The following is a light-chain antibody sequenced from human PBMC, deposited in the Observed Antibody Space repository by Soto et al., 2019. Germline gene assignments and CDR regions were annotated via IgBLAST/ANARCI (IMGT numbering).Light chain of an antibody. CDR2: AAS. J-gene: IGKJ1*01. Sequence: DIQMTQSPSSLSASVGDRVTLTCRASESIRNNLNWYQQQPGKAPKLLIYAASTMQSGVPSRFCGGGSGTEYTLPIGSRQPEEVTTYYCQQTYSTPRGAFGQGTKVEFK. V-gene: IGKV1-39*01. CDR3: QQTYSTPRGA. CDR1: ESIRNN.